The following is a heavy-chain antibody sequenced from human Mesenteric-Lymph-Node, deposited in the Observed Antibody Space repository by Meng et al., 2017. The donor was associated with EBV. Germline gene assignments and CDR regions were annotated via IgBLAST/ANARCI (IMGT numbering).Heavy chain of an antibody. CDR1: GGSITTNNY. D-gene: IGHD3-10*01. CDR2: ISHNGHT. J-gene: IGHJ4*02. CDR3: ARERGAGTYQGFDF. Sequence: QVQLQESGPGLVKPSGTLSLTCAGSGGSITTNNYWSWVRQPPGKGLEWIAEISHNGHTNYSPSLKGRVTISIDKSKNQFSLKVDSVTAADTAVYYCARERGAGTYQGFDFWGQGTLVTVSS. V-gene: IGHV4-4*02.